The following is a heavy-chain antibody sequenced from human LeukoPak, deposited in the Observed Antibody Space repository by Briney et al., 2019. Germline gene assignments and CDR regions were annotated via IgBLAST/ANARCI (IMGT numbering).Heavy chain of an antibody. V-gene: IGHV4-34*01. Sequence: SETLSLTCAVFGGSFSDYYRTWIRQPPGKGLEWIGEINHSGSTNYNPSLKSRVTISVDTSKNQFSLKLSSVTAADTAVYYCARAPKYSIAIDYWGQGTLVTVSS. CDR1: GGSFSDYY. J-gene: IGHJ4*02. D-gene: IGHD6-6*01. CDR2: INHSGST. CDR3: ARAPKYSIAIDY.